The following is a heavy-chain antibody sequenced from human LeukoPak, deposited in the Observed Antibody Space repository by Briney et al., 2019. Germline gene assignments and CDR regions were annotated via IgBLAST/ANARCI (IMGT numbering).Heavy chain of an antibody. D-gene: IGHD3-10*01. CDR2: IYPGDSDT. J-gene: IGHJ5*02. CDR1: GYSFTSYW. CDR3: ARLSLTWLLWPSQRSDNWFDP. V-gene: IGHV5-51*01. Sequence: GESLKISCKGSGYSFTSYWIGWVRQMPGKGLEWMGIIYPGDSDTRYSPSFQGQVTISADKSISTAYLQWSSLKASDTAMYYCARLSLTWLLWPSQRSDNWFDPWGQGTLVTVSS.